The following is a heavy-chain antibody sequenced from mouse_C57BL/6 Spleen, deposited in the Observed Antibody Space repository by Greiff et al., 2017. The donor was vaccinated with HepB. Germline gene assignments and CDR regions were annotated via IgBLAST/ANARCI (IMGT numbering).Heavy chain of an antibody. CDR2: IDPSDSYT. CDR3: AQGAQATEYFDY. V-gene: IGHV1-50*01. CDR1: GYTFTSYW. D-gene: IGHD3-2*02. J-gene: IGHJ2*01. Sequence: QVQLQQPGAELVKPGASVKLSCKASGYTFTSYWMQWVKQRPGQGLEWIGEIDPSDSYTNYNQKFKGKATLTVDTSSSTAYMQLSSLTSEDSAVYYCAQGAQATEYFDYWGQGTTLTVSS.